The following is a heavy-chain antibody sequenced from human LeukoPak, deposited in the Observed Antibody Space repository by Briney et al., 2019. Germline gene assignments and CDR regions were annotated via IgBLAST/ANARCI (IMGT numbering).Heavy chain of an antibody. CDR2: INPSGGST. J-gene: IGHJ6*02. CDR3: ARVHSGNLDV. CDR1: GYTFTSYY. Sequence: ASVKVSCKASGYTFTSYYMHWVRLAPGQGLEWMGIINPSGGSTSYAQKFQGRVTMTRDTSTSTAYMELSSLRSEDTAVYYCARVHSGNLDVWGQGTTVTVSS. V-gene: IGHV1-46*01. D-gene: IGHD3-10*01.